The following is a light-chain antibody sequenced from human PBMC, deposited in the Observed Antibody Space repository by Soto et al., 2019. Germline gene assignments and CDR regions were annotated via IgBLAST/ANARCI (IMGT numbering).Light chain of an antibody. CDR3: QQSYSSPRT. CDR2: AAS. Sequence: DIPMTQAPSSLSASGGDSVTITCRASQSISSYLNWYQQKPGKAPKLLIYAASSLQSGVPSRFSGSGSGTDFTLTISSLQPEDFATDYCQQSYSSPRTFGHGTKVEIQ. V-gene: IGKV1-39*01. J-gene: IGKJ1*01. CDR1: QSISSY.